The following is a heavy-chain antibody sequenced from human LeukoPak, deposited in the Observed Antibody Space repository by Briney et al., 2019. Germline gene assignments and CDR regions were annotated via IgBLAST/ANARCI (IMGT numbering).Heavy chain of an antibody. CDR2: IYYSGST. J-gene: IGHJ6*03. Sequence: KSSETLSLTCTVSGGSISSSSYYWGWIRQPPGKGLEWIGSIYYSGSTYYNPSLKSRVTISVDTSKNQFSLKLSSVTAADTAVYYCARQFADDYPPYYYYYMDVWGKGTTVTISS. D-gene: IGHD4-11*01. CDR1: GGSISSSSYY. V-gene: IGHV4-39*01. CDR3: ARQFADDYPPYYYYYMDV.